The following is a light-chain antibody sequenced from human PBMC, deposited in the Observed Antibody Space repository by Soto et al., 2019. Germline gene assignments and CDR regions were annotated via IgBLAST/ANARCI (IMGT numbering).Light chain of an antibody. Sequence: DIQMTQSPSSLSASVGDRITITCQASQDISKYLIWYQQTPGKAPKFLIYEASNLERGVPSRFSGSGSGTDFTFTINSLQPEDIATYYCQQYHSLPFTFPPGTKLDIK. CDR2: EAS. J-gene: IGKJ3*01. CDR1: QDISKY. V-gene: IGKV1-33*01. CDR3: QQYHSLPFT.